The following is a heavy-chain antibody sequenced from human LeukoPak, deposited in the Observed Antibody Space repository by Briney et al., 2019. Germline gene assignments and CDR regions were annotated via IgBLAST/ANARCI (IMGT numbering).Heavy chain of an antibody. CDR3: AKGTLFGVVTSFDF. D-gene: IGHD3-3*01. Sequence: GGSLRLSCAASGFTFSSYAMSWVRQAPGKGLEWVSLISASGSATYYADSVRGRFAISRDISKNTLFLQMSSLRTEDTAVYYCAKGTLFGVVTSFDFWGQGTLVTVSS. V-gene: IGHV3-23*01. CDR1: GFTFSSYA. CDR2: ISASGSAT. J-gene: IGHJ4*02.